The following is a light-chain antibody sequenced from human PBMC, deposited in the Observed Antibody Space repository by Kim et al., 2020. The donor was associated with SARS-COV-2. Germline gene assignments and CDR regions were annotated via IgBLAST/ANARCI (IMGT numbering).Light chain of an antibody. CDR1: QGISSY. J-gene: IGKJ1*01. V-gene: IGKV1-8*01. CDR3: QHYYSPPRT. CDR2: AAS. Sequence: AIRMTQSPSSFSASTGDRVTITCRASQGISSYLAWYQQKPGKAPKLLIYAASTLQSGVPSRFSGSGSGTDFTLTITVLQSEDFATYYGQHYYSPPRTFGQGTKVVIK.